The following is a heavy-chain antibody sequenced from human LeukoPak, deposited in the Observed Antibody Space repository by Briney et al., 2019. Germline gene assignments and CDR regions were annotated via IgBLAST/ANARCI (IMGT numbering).Heavy chain of an antibody. J-gene: IGHJ5*02. V-gene: IGHV3-33*01. CDR3: ARDGAVGRPIDP. CDR1: GFTFRTYG. D-gene: IGHD3-10*01. Sequence: PGTSLSLSCEGSGFTFRTYGMYWVRQAPGKGLEWVAVIWFDGSKKYYADSVKGRFTISRDDSKNTLYLYMNSLRADDTAVYYCARDGAVGRPIDPWGQGTLVTVSS. CDR2: IWFDGSKK.